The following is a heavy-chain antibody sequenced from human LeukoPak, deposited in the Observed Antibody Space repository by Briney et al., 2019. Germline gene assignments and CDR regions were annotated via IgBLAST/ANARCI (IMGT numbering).Heavy chain of an antibody. Sequence: GESLKISCKGSGYSFTSYWIGWVRQMPGKGLEWMGIIYPGDSDTRYSPSFPGQVTISADKSISTAYLQWSSLKASDTAMYYCARRARMITFGGVTYDYWGQGTLVTVSS. CDR2: IYPGDSDT. CDR1: GYSFTSYW. V-gene: IGHV5-51*01. D-gene: IGHD3-16*01. J-gene: IGHJ4*02. CDR3: ARRARMITFGGVTYDY.